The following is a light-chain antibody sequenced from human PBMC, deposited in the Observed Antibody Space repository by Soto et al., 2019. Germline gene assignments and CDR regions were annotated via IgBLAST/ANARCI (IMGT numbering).Light chain of an antibody. CDR3: QQYDQLPLT. CDR1: QDISNY. V-gene: IGKV1-33*01. CDR2: DAS. Sequence: DIQMTQSPSSLSASVGDRVTITCQASQDISNYLNWYQQKPGKAPKLLIYDASNLETGVPSRFSGSGSGTDFTFTISSLRPADIATYYCQQYDQLPLTFGGGTKVEIK. J-gene: IGKJ4*01.